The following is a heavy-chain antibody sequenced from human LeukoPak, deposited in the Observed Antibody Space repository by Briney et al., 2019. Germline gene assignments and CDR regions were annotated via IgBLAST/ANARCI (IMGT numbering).Heavy chain of an antibody. V-gene: IGHV3-7*05. CDR1: GFTFSSYW. CDR2: INQDGHEK. J-gene: IGHJ6*02. Sequence: GGSLRLSCVTSGFTFSSYWMTWVRQAPGKGLEWVANINQDGHEKNYVDSVKGRFTISRDNPRNSLYLQMNSLRAEDTAVYFCVRDMDVWAQGTTVSVSS. CDR3: VRDMDV.